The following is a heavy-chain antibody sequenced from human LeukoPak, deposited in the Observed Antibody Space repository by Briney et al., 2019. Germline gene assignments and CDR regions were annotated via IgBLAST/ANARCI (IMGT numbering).Heavy chain of an antibody. Sequence: PSETLSLTCTVSGGSISSYYWSGIRQPPGKGLEWIGYIYYSGSTNYNPSLKSRVTISVDTSKNQFSLKLSSVTAADTAVYYCARETAAGPLDYWGQGTLVTVSS. D-gene: IGHD6-13*01. CDR2: IYYSGST. J-gene: IGHJ4*02. V-gene: IGHV4-59*01. CDR3: ARETAAGPLDY. CDR1: GGSISSYY.